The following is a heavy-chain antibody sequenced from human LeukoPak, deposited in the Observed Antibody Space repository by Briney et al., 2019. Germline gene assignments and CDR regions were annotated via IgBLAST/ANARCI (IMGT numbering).Heavy chain of an antibody. D-gene: IGHD6-13*01. Sequence: GGSLRLSCAASGFTFDDCAMHWVRQAPGKGLEWVSLISGDGGSTYYADSVKGRFTISRDNSKNTLYLQMNSLRAEDTAVYYCAKGAPIAAAYAYYYYGMDVWGQGTTVTVSS. CDR2: ISGDGGST. V-gene: IGHV3-43*02. J-gene: IGHJ6*02. CDR1: GFTFDDCA. CDR3: AKGAPIAAAYAYYYYGMDV.